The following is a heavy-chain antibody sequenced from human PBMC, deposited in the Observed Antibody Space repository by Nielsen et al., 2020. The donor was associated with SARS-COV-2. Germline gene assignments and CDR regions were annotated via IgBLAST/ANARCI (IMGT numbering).Heavy chain of an antibody. V-gene: IGHV3-23*01. Sequence: GSLRLSCTASGFTFSSYAMSWVRQAPGKGLEWVSAISGNGGSTYYADSVKGRFTISRDKSKNTLYVLMNSLRAEDTAVYYCAKMSPPGIAAGTAEYFQHWGQGTLVTVSS. J-gene: IGHJ1*01. CDR3: AKMSPPGIAAGTAEYFQH. CDR1: GFTFSSYA. CDR2: ISGNGGST. D-gene: IGHD6-13*01.